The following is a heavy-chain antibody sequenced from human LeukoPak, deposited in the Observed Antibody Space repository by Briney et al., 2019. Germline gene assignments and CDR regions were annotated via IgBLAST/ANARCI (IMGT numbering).Heavy chain of an antibody. D-gene: IGHD1-26*01. V-gene: IGHV4-39*07. CDR1: GGSISSSSYY. CDR3: ASGSYWTGIDY. CDR2: IYYSGST. Sequence: SETLSLTCTVSGGSISSSSYYWGWIRQPPGKGLEWIGSIYYSGSTYYNPSLKSRVTISVDTSKNQFSLKLSSVTAADTAVYYCASGSYWTGIDYWGQGTLVTVSS. J-gene: IGHJ4*02.